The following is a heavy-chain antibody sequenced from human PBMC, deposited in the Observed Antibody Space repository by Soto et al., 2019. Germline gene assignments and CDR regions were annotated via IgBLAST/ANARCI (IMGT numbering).Heavy chain of an antibody. CDR3: ARKGDGGGFDY. D-gene: IGHD3-16*01. V-gene: IGHV3-33*01. CDR1: GFTFSSYG. J-gene: IGHJ4*02. Sequence: QVQLVESGGGVVQPGRSLRLSCAASGFTFSSYGMHWVRQAPGKGLEWVAVIWYDGSNKYYADSVKGRFTISRDNSKNKLYLQRNSRRAEDTAVYYCARKGDGGGFDYWGQGTLVTVSS. CDR2: IWYDGSNK.